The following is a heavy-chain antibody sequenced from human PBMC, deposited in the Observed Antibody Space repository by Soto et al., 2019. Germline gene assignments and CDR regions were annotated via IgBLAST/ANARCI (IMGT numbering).Heavy chain of an antibody. CDR2: INAGNGNT. D-gene: IGHD3-16*02. J-gene: IGHJ3*02. CDR1: GYTFTSYA. V-gene: IGHV1-3*01. CDR3: ARWNRDDYIWGSYRYTYRNAFDI. Sequence: ASVKVSCKASGYTFTSYAMHWVRQAPGQGLEWMGWINAGNGNTKYSQKFQGRVTITRDTSASTAYMELSSLRSEDTAVYYCARWNRDDYIWGSYRYTYRNAFDIWGQGTMVTVSS.